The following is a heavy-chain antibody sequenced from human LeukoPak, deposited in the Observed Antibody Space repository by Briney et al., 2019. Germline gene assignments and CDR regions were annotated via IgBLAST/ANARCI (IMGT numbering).Heavy chain of an antibody. V-gene: IGHV3-21*01. CDR1: GFTFSSYS. Sequence: GGSLRLSCAASGFTFSSYSMNWVRQAPGKGLEWVSSISSSSTYIYYADSVKGRFTISRDNAKNSLYLQMNSLRVEDTAVYYCARAEGSGSSFDYWGQGTLVTVSS. CDR3: ARAEGSGSSFDY. CDR2: ISSSSTYI. D-gene: IGHD3-10*01. J-gene: IGHJ4*02.